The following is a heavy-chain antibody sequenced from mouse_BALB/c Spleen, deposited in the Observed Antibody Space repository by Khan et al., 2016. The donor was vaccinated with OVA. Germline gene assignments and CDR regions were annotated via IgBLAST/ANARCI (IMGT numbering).Heavy chain of an antibody. D-gene: IGHD1-1*01. CDR1: GYTFTSYW. CDR3: TRGGLRYPVSCAY. V-gene: IGHV1-5*01. J-gene: IGHJ3*01. CDR2: IYPGNSDT. Sequence: VQLQQSGTVLARPGASVKMSCKASGYTFTSYWMHWVKQRPGQGLEWIGAIYPGNSDTSYNQKFKGKAKLTAVTSTSTASMELSSLPNEDSAVYYCTRGGLRYPVSCAYWGEGTLVTVSA.